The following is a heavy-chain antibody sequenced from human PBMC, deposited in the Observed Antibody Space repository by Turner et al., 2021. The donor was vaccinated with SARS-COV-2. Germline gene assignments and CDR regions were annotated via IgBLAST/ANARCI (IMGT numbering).Heavy chain of an antibody. CDR2: GNPYGTT. CDR1: GGSLSGYY. J-gene: IGHJ4*02. Sequence: QVQLQQWRPGPLKPAETLSPICAVIGGSLSGYYWTWIRQPAGKGLEWIGEGNPYGTTYDNPSLKSRVSMSVDTAKNKFSLKLNSGTAADTDFYYCERGDDPRKSGVVWGQGTLVTVSS. CDR3: ERGDDPRKSGVV. V-gene: IGHV4-34*01. D-gene: IGHD3-3*01.